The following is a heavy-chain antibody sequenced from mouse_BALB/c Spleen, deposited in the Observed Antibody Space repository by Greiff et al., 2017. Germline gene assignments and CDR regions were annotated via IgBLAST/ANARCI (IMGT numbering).Heavy chain of an antibody. CDR3: ARDASDAAATSCMDY. Sequence: EVQLVESGGGLVQPGGSLRLSCATSGFTFTDYYMSWVRQPPGKALEWLGFIRNKANGYTTEYSAYVKGRFTISRDNSQSILYLQMLTLRAEDGAAFDCARDASDAAATSCMDYWGQGTLVTVS. D-gene: IGHD1-2*01. J-gene: IGHJ4*01. V-gene: IGHV7-3*02. CDR2: IRNKANGYTT. CDR1: GFTFTDYY.